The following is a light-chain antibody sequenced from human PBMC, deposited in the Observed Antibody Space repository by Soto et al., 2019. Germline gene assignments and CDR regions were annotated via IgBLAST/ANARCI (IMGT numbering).Light chain of an antibody. V-gene: IGKV2-24*01. CDR2: QIS. Sequence: DIVLTQTPLSSPVTLGQPASISCRSSQSLVYSDGNTYLSWLQQRPGQPPRLLIYQISNRFSGVPDRFSGSGVGTDFTLKISRVEAEDVRVYSCVQFSHFPRTFGQGTKVEIK. CDR1: QSLVYSDGNTY. CDR3: VQFSHFPRT. J-gene: IGKJ1*01.